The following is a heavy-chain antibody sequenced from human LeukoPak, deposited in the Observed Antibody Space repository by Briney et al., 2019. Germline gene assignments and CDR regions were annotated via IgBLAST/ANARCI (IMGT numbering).Heavy chain of an antibody. CDR3: ARHLHDSSGYYYLIWDY. Sequence: SETLSLTCTVSGGSISSYYWSWIRQPPGKGLEWIRYIYTSGSTNYNPSLKSRVTISVDTSTNQFSLKLSSVTASDTAVYYCARHLHDSSGYYYLIWDYWGQGTLVTVSS. CDR1: GGSISSYY. D-gene: IGHD3-22*01. CDR2: IYTSGST. V-gene: IGHV4-4*09. J-gene: IGHJ4*02.